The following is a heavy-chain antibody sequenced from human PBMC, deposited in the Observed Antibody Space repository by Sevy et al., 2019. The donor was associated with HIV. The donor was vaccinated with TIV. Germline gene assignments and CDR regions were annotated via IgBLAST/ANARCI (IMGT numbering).Heavy chain of an antibody. CDR2: IYPGDSDT. J-gene: IGHJ3*01. CDR1: GYSFTSYW. CDR3: ARRPAYSSSSVDAFDG. Sequence: GESLKISCKGSGYSFTSYWIGLVRQMPGKGLEWMGIIYPGDSDTRYSPSFQGQVTISADKSISTAYLQWSSLKSSDTAMYYCARRPAYSSSSVDAFDGWGQGTVVTVSS. V-gene: IGHV5-51*01. D-gene: IGHD6-13*01.